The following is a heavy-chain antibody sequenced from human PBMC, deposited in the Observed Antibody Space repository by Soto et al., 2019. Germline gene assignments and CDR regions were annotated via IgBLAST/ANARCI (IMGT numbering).Heavy chain of an antibody. D-gene: IGHD3-16*01. CDR3: AKVPYYYYGMDV. J-gene: IGHJ6*02. Sequence: QVQLQESGPGLVKPSETLSLTCTVSGGSISSHYWTWIRQPPGKGLEWIGNIYYSGSTNYNPSLKSRVTISVDTSKNQFSLKLRSVTAADTAVYYCAKVPYYYYGMDVWGQGTTVTVSS. CDR1: GGSISSHY. CDR2: IYYSGST. V-gene: IGHV4-59*11.